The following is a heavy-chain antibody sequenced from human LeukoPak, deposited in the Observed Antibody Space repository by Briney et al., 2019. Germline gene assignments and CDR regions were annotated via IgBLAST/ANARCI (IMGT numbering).Heavy chain of an antibody. CDR3: AKDYYGLASVYYYMDV. D-gene: IGHD3-10*01. CDR2: ILYDGSNK. V-gene: IGHV3-30*02. J-gene: IGHJ6*03. Sequence: GGSLRLSCAASGFTFSSFGMYWVRQAPGKGLEWVSFILYDGSNKYYADSVKGRFTISRDTSENTLYLQMSSLRIEDTGVYFCAKDYYGLASVYYYMDVWGKGTTVTVSS. CDR1: GFTFSSFG.